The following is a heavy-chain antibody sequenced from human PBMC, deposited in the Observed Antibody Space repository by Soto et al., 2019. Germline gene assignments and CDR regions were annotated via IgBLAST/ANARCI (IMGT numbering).Heavy chain of an antibody. J-gene: IGHJ6*02. CDR3: ARDPNIVLVPAALRSYYYYYGMDV. D-gene: IGHD2-2*01. CDR2: ISYDGSKK. Sequence: PGGSLRLSCAASGFTFSSYGMHWVRQAPGKGLEWVAVISYDGSKKYYADSVKGRFTISRDNSKNTLDLQMNSLRAEDTAVYYCARDPNIVLVPAALRSYYYYYGMDVWGQGTTVTVSS. CDR1: GFTFSSYG. V-gene: IGHV3-30*03.